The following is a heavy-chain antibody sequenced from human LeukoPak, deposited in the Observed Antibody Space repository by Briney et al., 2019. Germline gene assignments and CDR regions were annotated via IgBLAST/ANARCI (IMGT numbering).Heavy chain of an antibody. D-gene: IGHD6-13*01. CDR3: ARVGGVAAAGHYYFDY. V-gene: IGHV4-4*07. J-gene: IGHJ4*02. CDR1: VGSISIYY. CDR2: FYTSGST. Sequence: SETLSLTCTVSVGSISIYYWSWIRRPAGKGLECIGRFYTSGSTNYNPFLKSRVTMSVDTSKHQFSLKLSSVTAADTAVYYCARVGGVAAAGHYYFDYWGQGTLVTVSS.